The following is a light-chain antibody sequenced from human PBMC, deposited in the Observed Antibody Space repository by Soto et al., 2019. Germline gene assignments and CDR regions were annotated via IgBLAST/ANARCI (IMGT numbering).Light chain of an antibody. CDR1: QSVSSSY. V-gene: IGKV3-20*01. J-gene: IGKJ1*01. CDR3: QQYGSSRWT. CDR2: GAS. Sequence: EIVLTQSPGTLSLSPGEKATLSGRASQSVSSSYLAWYRQNLGQPPRLLIYGASSRAPGIPDRFGGSGSGTDFTLTISRLEPEDFAVYYCQQYGSSRWTFGQGTKVEIK.